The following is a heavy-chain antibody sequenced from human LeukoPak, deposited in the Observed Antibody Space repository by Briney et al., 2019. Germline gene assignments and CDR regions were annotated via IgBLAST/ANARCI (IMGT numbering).Heavy chain of an antibody. Sequence: PSETLSLTCTVSGGSVSSTVYYWGWIRQPPGKGLEWIGNIYYIGNTYYSPSLKSRVTISVDTSKRQFSLKLSSVTAADTAVYYCARQEGRGGCNYPYAFDVWGQGTMVTVSS. V-gene: IGHV4-39*01. CDR3: ARQEGRGGCNYPYAFDV. CDR2: IYYIGNT. J-gene: IGHJ3*01. D-gene: IGHD5-24*01. CDR1: GGSVSSTVYY.